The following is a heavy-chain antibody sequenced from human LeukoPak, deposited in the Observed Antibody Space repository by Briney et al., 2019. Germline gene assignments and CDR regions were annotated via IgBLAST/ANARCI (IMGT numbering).Heavy chain of an antibody. CDR3: ARQYSSSSGKNAFDI. CDR2: ISGSGGST. J-gene: IGHJ3*02. CDR1: VFTFSTYA. Sequence: PGGSLRLSCAASVFTFSTYAMSWVRQAPGKGLEWVSGISGSGGSTYYAGSVKGRFTISRDNSKNMLYLQMNSLRAEDTAVYCCARQYSSSSGKNAFDIWGQGTMVTVSS. D-gene: IGHD6-6*01. V-gene: IGHV3-23*01.